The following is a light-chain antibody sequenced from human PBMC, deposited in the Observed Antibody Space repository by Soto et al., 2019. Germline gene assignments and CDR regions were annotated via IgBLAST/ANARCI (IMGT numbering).Light chain of an antibody. CDR1: NSDIGAYDY. CDR3: GSYASATLI. J-gene: IGLJ2*01. CDR2: EVT. Sequence: QSALTQPASVSGSPGQSITISCTGSNSDIGAYDYVSWYQQHPGKPPNLLIYEVTFRPSGVPNRFSGSKSGNTATLTISGPLTEDEADYYCGSYASATLIFGGGTKLTVL. V-gene: IGLV2-14*01.